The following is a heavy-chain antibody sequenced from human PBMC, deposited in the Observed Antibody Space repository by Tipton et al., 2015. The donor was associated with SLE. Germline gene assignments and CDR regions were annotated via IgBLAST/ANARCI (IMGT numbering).Heavy chain of an antibody. J-gene: IGHJ5*02. CDR1: GFTFSSYW. D-gene: IGHD3-10*01. CDR3: ARAPTYGSGGRWFDP. Sequence: SLRLSCAASGFTFSSYWMSWVRQAPGKGLEWVANIKQDGSEKYYVDSVKGRFTISRDNAKNSLFLQMNTLRAEDTAVYYCARAPTYGSGGRWFDPWGQGTLVTVSS. V-gene: IGHV3-7*01. CDR2: IKQDGSEK.